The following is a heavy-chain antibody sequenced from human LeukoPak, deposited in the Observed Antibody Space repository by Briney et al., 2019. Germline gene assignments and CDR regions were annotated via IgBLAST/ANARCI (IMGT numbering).Heavy chain of an antibody. D-gene: IGHD2-15*01. Sequence: GGSLRLSCTVSGIIFSNYGMSWVRQAPGKGLEWGSGISGSGAKTYYADSVKGRFSISRDNSKNTVYLQVNSLGGEDTAVYYCAKDIRGYSSGWPWFDYWGQGTLVTVSP. V-gene: IGHV3-23*01. J-gene: IGHJ4*02. CDR2: ISGSGAKT. CDR1: GIIFSNYG. CDR3: AKDIRGYSSGWPWFDY.